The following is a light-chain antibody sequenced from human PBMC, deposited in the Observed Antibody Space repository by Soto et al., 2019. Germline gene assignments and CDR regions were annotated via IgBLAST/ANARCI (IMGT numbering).Light chain of an antibody. J-gene: IGKJ2*01. Sequence: EIVLTQSPGTLSLSPGERATLSCRASQSVSSSYLAWYQQKPGQAPRLLIYGTSSRATGIPDKFSGSGSGTDFTLTVRRLEPEDFAVYYCQLFGTSPLYTFGQGTKLEIK. CDR3: QLFGTSPLYT. CDR2: GTS. V-gene: IGKV3-20*01. CDR1: QSVSSSY.